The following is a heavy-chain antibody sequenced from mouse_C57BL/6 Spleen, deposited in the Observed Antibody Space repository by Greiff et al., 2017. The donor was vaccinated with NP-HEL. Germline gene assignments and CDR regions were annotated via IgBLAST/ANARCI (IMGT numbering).Heavy chain of an antibody. CDR3: ALNWDDAMDY. Sequence: RPGQGLEWTGDIYPGSGSTNYNEKFKSKATLTVDTSSSTAYMQLSSLTSEDSAVYYCALNWDDAMDYWGQGTSVTVSS. V-gene: IGHV1-55*01. CDR2: IYPGSGST. J-gene: IGHJ4*01. D-gene: IGHD4-1*01.